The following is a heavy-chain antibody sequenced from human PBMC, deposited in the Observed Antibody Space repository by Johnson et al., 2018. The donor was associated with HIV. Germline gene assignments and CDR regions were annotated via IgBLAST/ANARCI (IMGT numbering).Heavy chain of an antibody. D-gene: IGHD1-1*01. Sequence: VQLVESGGGVVRPGGSLRLSCAASGFTFDDYGMSWVRQAPGKGLEWVGRIKSKTDGGTTDYAAPVKGRFTISRDNSKNTLYLQMNSLRVDDAAIYYCARGYNWNDFSIWGQGTVVTVSS. CDR1: GFTFDDYG. J-gene: IGHJ3*02. CDR3: ARGYNWNDFSI. V-gene: IGHV3-15*01. CDR2: IKSKTDGGTT.